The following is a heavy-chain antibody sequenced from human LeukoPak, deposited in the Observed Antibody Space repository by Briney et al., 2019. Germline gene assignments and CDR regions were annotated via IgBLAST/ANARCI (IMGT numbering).Heavy chain of an antibody. V-gene: IGHV3-7*03. Sequence: GGSLRLSCAASGFTFSSYWMSWVRQAPGKGLEWVANIKQDGSEKYYVDSVKGRFTISRDNAKNSLYLQMNSLRAEDTAVYYCARGNDYGDYTGLAPFDYWGQGTQVTVSS. CDR3: ARGNDYGDYTGLAPFDY. CDR2: IKQDGSEK. CDR1: GFTFSSYW. J-gene: IGHJ4*02. D-gene: IGHD4-17*01.